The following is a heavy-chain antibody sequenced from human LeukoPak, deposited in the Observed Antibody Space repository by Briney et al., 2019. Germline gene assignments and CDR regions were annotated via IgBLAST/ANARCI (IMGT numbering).Heavy chain of an antibody. D-gene: IGHD3-9*01. CDR1: GFTFSDYY. J-gene: IGHJ6*02. V-gene: IGHV3-11*01. Sequence: GGSLRLSCAASGFTFSDYYMSWIRQAPGKGLEWVSYISSSGSTIYYADSVKGRFTISRDNAKNSLYLQMNSLRAEDTAVYYCARDHDILTGYYTMYYGMDVWGQGTLVTVSS. CDR2: ISSSGSTI. CDR3: ARDHDILTGYYTMYYGMDV.